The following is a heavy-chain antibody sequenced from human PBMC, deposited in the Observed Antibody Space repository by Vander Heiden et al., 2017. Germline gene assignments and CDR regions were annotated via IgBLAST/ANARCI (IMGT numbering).Heavy chain of an antibody. J-gene: IGHJ4*02. CDR3: ARGTKQLWAYYFDY. V-gene: IGHV3-30-3*01. CDR1: GFTFGSYA. D-gene: IGHD5-18*01. CDR2: ISYDGSNK. Sequence: QVQLVESGGGVIQPGRSLRLSCAASGFTFGSYAMHWVRQAPGKGLGWLAVISYDGSNKYYADSVKGRFTISRDNSKNTLYLQMNSLRAEDTAVYYCARGTKQLWAYYFDYWGQGTLVTVSS.